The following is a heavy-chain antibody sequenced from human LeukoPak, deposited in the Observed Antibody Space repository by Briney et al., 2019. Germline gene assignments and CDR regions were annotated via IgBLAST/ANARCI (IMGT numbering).Heavy chain of an antibody. D-gene: IGHD6-19*01. CDR2: IIPILGIA. CDR3: ARSAVAGTSSFDY. CDR1: GGTFSSYA. Sequence: VASVKVSCKASGGTFSSYAISWVRQAPGQGLEWMGRIIPILGIANYAQKFQGRVTITADRSTSTAYMELSSLRSEDTVVYYCARSAVAGTSSFDYWGQGTLVTVSS. J-gene: IGHJ4*02. V-gene: IGHV1-69*04.